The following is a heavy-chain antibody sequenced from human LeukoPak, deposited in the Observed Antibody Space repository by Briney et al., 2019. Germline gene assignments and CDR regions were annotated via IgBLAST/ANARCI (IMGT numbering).Heavy chain of an antibody. D-gene: IGHD3-9*01. J-gene: IGHJ4*02. CDR3: ARAGVWLPAV. CDR1: GASISSDKW. V-gene: IGHV4-4*02. CDR2: INHSGNT. Sequence: SETLSLTCAVSGASISSDKWWSWVRPPPGKGLEWTGEINHSGNTNYSPSIKSRVTMSTDKSKNEFSLRLTSVTAADTAVYYCARAGVWLPAVWGQGTLVTVSS.